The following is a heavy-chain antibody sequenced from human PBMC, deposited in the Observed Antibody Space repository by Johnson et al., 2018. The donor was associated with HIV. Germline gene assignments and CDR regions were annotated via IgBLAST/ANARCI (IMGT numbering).Heavy chain of an antibody. D-gene: IGHD2-21*01. CDR2: IKSKTDGGTT. CDR1: GFTFSNAW. J-gene: IGHJ3*02. V-gene: IGHV3-15*01. Sequence: VQLVESGGGLVQPGRSLRLSCAASGFTFSNAWMSWVRQAPGKGLEWVGRIKSKTDGGTTDYAAPVKGRVTISRDDSKNTLYLQMNSLKTEDTAMYYCITTVCILGAFDIWGQGTMVTVSS. CDR3: ITTVCILGAFDI.